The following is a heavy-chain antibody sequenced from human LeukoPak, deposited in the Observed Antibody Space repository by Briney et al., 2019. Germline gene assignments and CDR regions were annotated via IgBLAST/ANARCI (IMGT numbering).Heavy chain of an antibody. D-gene: IGHD6-19*01. V-gene: IGHV4-38-2*02. CDR1: GYSISSGYY. CDR3: AREIVAGLGVSFDI. Sequence: SETLSLTCTVSGYSISSGYYWGWIRQPPGKGLEWIGSIYHSGSTYYNTSLKSRVTISVDTSKNQFSLKLSSVTAADTAVYYCAREIVAGLGVSFDIWGQGTMVTVSS. J-gene: IGHJ3*02. CDR2: IYHSGST.